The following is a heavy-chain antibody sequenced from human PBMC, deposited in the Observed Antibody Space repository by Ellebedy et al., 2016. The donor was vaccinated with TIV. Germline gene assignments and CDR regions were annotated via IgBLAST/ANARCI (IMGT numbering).Heavy chain of an antibody. CDR1: GFTFSNFW. Sequence: GESLKISXAASGFTFSNFWMSWVRQAPGKGLEYVASIKQDGNEKYYVDSAKGRFTISRDNAKNSLYLQMNSLRAEDTAVYYCARVLYYLGNWFDPWGQGTLVTVSS. CDR2: IKQDGNEK. CDR3: ARVLYYLGNWFDP. J-gene: IGHJ5*02. D-gene: IGHD2/OR15-2a*01. V-gene: IGHV3-7*03.